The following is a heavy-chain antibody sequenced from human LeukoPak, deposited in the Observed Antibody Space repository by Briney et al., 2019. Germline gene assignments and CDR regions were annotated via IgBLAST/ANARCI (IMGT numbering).Heavy chain of an antibody. V-gene: IGHV3-7*01. CDR3: ARDDCSSISCYHNWFDP. Sequence: GGSLRLSCAASGFTFSSYAMSWVRQAPGKGLEWVANIKQDGSEKYYVDSVKGRFTISGDNAKNSLYLQMNSLRAEDTAVYYCARDDCSSISCYHNWFDPWGQGTLVTVSS. J-gene: IGHJ5*02. CDR2: IKQDGSEK. CDR1: GFTFSSYA. D-gene: IGHD2-2*01.